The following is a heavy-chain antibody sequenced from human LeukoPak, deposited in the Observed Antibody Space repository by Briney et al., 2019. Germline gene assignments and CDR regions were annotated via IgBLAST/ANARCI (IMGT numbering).Heavy chain of an antibody. CDR1: GGSISSYY. CDR2: IYYSGST. CDR3: ARVAAAHDY. V-gene: IGHV4-59*01. Sequence: SETLSLTCTVSGGSISSYYWSWLRQPPGKGLEWIGYIYYSGSTNYNPSLKSRVTISVDTSKNQFSLKLSSVTAADTAVYYCARVAAAHDYWGQGTLVTVSS. D-gene: IGHD6-13*01. J-gene: IGHJ4*02.